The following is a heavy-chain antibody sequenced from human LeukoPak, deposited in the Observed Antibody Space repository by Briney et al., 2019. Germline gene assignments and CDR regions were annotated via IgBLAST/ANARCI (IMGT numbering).Heavy chain of an antibody. D-gene: IGHD3-10*01. J-gene: IGHJ6*02. V-gene: IGHV3-11*05. CDR3: ARDRITANRGYAMDV. Sequence: PGGSLRLSCAASGFTLDYYYMSWISQAPGKGLEWIAYINDSGTSAKYADSVRGRFTVSRDNARNSVTLQMNSLRAEDTALYYCARDRITANRGYAMDVWGRGAAVTVSS. CDR2: INDSGTSA. CDR1: GFTLDYYY.